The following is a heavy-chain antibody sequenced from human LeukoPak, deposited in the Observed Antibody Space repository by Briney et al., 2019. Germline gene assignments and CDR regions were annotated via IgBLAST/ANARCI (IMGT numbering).Heavy chain of an antibody. Sequence: PSETLSLTCAVSGGSINSHYWGWIRQPPGKGLQWIGDIYSTGKNNYNPSLKSRVTISLDTSKSHLSLNLTSVLAADTAIYYCVRRDTGWNYFVYWGQGILVTVSS. CDR2: IYSTGKN. V-gene: IGHV4-4*08. J-gene: IGHJ4*02. CDR1: GGSINSHY. CDR3: VRRDTGWNYFVY. D-gene: IGHD6-19*01.